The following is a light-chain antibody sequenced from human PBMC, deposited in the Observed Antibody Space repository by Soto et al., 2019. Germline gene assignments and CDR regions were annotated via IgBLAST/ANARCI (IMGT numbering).Light chain of an antibody. J-gene: IGKJ4*01. CDR2: DAS. CDR3: QQYNNWPLT. Sequence: EIVMTQSPATLSVSPGDRATLSCRASQSVDNDLAWYQQKPGQPPRLLIYDASTRATGIPARFSGSQAGTEFTPTISSLLSEDFAVYFCQQYNNWPLTFGGGTKVETK. V-gene: IGKV3D-15*01. CDR1: QSVDND.